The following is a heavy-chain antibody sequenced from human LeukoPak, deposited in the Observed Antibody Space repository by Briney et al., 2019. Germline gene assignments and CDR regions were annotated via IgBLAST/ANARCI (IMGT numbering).Heavy chain of an antibody. CDR1: GGSFSGYY. CDR2: INHNGST. Sequence: SETLSLTCGVSGGSFSGYYWNWIRQAPGKGLEWIGEINHNGSTSSNPSLKSRVTISVDTSRSRFSLKLNSATAADTAVYYCAKGFLGLNGGVWGQGTTVTVSS. V-gene: IGHV4-34*01. D-gene: IGHD1-26*01. J-gene: IGHJ3*01. CDR3: AKGFLGLNGGV.